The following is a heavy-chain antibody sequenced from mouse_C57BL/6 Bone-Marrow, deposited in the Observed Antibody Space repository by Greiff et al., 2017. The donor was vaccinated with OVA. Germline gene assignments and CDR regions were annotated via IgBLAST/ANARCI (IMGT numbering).Heavy chain of an antibody. V-gene: IGHV5-15*04. Sequence: EVKVEESGGGLVQPGGSLKLSCAASGFTFSDYGMAWVRQAPRKGPEWVAFISNLAYSIYYADTVTGRFTISRENAKNTLYLEMSSLRSEDTAMYYCARREFTTVVDYWYFDVWGTGTTVTVSS. CDR1: GFTFSDYG. CDR3: ARREFTTVVDYWYFDV. CDR2: ISNLAYSI. D-gene: IGHD1-1*01. J-gene: IGHJ1*03.